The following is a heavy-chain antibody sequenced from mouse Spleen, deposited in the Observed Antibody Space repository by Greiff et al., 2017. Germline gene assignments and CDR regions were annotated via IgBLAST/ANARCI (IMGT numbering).Heavy chain of an antibody. CDR3: AGYGNYEGFAY. CDR2: ISDGGSYT. V-gene: IGHV5-4*03. J-gene: IGHJ3*01. D-gene: IGHD2-10*02. Sequence: DVKLVESGGGLVKPGGSLKLSCAASGFTFSSYAMSWVRQTPEKRLEWVATISDGGSYTYYPDNVKGRFTISRDNAKNNLYLQMSHLKSEDTAMYYCAGYGNYEGFAYWGQGTLVTVSA. CDR1: GFTFSSYA.